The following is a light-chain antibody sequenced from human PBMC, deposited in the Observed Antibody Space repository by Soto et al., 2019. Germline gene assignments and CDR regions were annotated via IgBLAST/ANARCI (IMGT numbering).Light chain of an antibody. CDR3: QQYNNWPRT. CDR2: GAS. J-gene: IGKJ1*01. CDR1: QSVSSN. Sequence: EIVMTQSPDTLSLSPGEGATVSCRASQSVSSNLAWYQQKPGQAPRLLIYGASTRATGIPARFSGSGSGTEFTLTISSLQSEDFAVYYCQQYNNWPRTLGQGTKVDIK. V-gene: IGKV3-15*01.